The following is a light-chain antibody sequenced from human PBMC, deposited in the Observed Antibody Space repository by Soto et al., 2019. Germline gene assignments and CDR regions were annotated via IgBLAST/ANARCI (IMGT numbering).Light chain of an antibody. CDR2: RNN. CDR3: AAWDDSLSGVV. CDR1: SSNIGSNF. J-gene: IGLJ2*01. V-gene: IGLV1-47*01. Sequence: QSVLTQPPSASVTPGQRVTISWSGSSSNIGSNFIYWYQQLPGTAPKLLIYRNNERPSGVPDRFSGSKSGTSASLAISGLRSEDEADYHCAAWDDSLSGVVFGGGTKLTVL.